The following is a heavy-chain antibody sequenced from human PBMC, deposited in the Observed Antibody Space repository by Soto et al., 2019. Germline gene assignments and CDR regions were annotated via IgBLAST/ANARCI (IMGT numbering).Heavy chain of an antibody. D-gene: IGHD2-21*01. CDR3: ARLAYRDYST. CDR1: GGSIKMGGYY. Sequence: SETLSLTCTVSGGSIKMGGYYWGWIRQPPGKGLEWLATIYYSGTTYYNPSLKSRLTISVDTSKNHFSLELSSVTAADTAFYYCARLAYRDYSTWGQGTLVTVYS. J-gene: IGHJ4*02. CDR2: IYYSGTT. V-gene: IGHV4-39*02.